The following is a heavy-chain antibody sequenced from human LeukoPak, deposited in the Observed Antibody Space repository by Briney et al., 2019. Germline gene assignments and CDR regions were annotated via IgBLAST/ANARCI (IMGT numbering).Heavy chain of an antibody. CDR3: ARLDWNNMAFDS. CDR1: GGSISSGRYY. J-gene: IGHJ4*02. CDR2: IYFSGST. D-gene: IGHD1/OR15-1a*01. Sequence: SETLSLTCTVSGGSISSGRYYWGWIRQPPGMGLEWIGNIYFSGSTYYNASLKSRVTISVDTSKNQFSLKLSSVTAADTAVFYCARLDWNNMAFDSWGQGTLVTVSS. V-gene: IGHV4-39*01.